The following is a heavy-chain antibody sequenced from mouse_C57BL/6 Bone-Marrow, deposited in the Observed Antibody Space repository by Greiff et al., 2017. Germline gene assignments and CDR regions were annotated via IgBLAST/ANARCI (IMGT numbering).Heavy chain of an antibody. Sequence: EVKLMESGPGLVKPSQSLSLTCSVTGYSITSGYYWNWIRQFPGNKLEWMGYISYDGSNNYNPSLKNRISITRDTSKNQFFLKLNSVTTEDTATYYCARDPTSYYFDYWGQGTTLTVSS. D-gene: IGHD2-10*01. CDR1: GYSITSGYY. J-gene: IGHJ2*01. CDR2: ISYDGSN. CDR3: ARDPTSYYFDY. V-gene: IGHV3-6*01.